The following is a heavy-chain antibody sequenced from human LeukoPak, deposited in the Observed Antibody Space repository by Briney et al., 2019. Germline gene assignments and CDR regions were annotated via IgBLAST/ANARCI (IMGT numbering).Heavy chain of an antibody. CDR3: ARVDSGSACAS. J-gene: IGHJ1*01. CDR2: ISKNGRNT. D-gene: IGHD6-19*01. CDR1: GFTFSSYS. V-gene: IGHV3-64*01. Sequence: GGSLRLSCAASGFTFSSYSMHWVRQAPGKGLEFVSAISKNGRNTYYGNSMKGRFTISRDISKNTLYLQMGSLRPEDMAVYYCARVDSGSACASWGQGILVTVSS.